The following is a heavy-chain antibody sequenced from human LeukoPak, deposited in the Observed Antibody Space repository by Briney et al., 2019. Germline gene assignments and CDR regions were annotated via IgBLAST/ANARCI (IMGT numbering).Heavy chain of an antibody. J-gene: IGHJ5*02. CDR3: ALQPARRLSWFDP. Sequence: SETLSLTCTVSGDSLSSGPYFWNWVRQPAGKGLEWIGRISTRGTTTYNPSLKSRLTISVDTSRNQFSLKLSSVTAADTAVYYCALQPARRLSWFDPWGQGTLVTVSS. CDR1: GDSLSSGPYF. CDR2: ISTRGTT. V-gene: IGHV4-61*02. D-gene: IGHD2-2*01.